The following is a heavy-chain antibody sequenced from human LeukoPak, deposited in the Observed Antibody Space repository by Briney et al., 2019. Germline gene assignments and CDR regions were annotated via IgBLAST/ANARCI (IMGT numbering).Heavy chain of an antibody. V-gene: IGHV1-46*01. D-gene: IGHD2-15*01. CDR2: INPSGSST. CDR1: GYAFTRHY. Sequence: ASVKVSCKASGYAFTRHYMHWVRQAPGQGLEWMGLINPSGSSTIYAQKFQGRVTMTRDMSTSTDYMELSSLRSEDTAVYYCARDNSVVDYAWWFDPWGQGTLVTVSS. CDR3: ARDNSVVDYAWWFDP. J-gene: IGHJ5*02.